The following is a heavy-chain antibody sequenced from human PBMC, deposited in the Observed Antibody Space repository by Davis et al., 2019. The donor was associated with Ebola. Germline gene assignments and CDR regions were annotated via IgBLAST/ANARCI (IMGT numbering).Heavy chain of an antibody. CDR2: INHSGST. D-gene: IGHD6-25*01. CDR3: ARGAAISRFDP. Sequence: GSLRLSCAVYGGSFSGYYWSWIRQPPGKGLEWIGEINHSGSTNYNPSLKSRFTISVDTSKNQFSLKLSSVTAADTAVYYCARGAAISRFDPWGQGTLVTVSS. V-gene: IGHV4-34*01. J-gene: IGHJ5*02. CDR1: GGSFSGYY.